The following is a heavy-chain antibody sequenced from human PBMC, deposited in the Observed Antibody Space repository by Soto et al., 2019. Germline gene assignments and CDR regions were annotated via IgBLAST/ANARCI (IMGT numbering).Heavy chain of an antibody. Sequence: GGSLRLSCAASGFTFSSYGMHWVRQAPGKGLEWVAVIWYDGSNKYYADSVKGRFTISRDNSKNTLYLQMNSLRAEDTAVYYCARDMTTVTEFANDAFDIWGQGTMVTVSS. V-gene: IGHV3-33*01. D-gene: IGHD4-17*01. CDR2: IWYDGSNK. J-gene: IGHJ3*02. CDR3: ARDMTTVTEFANDAFDI. CDR1: GFTFSSYG.